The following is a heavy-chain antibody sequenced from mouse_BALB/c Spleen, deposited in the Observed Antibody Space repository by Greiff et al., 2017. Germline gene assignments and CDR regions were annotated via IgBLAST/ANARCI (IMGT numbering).Heavy chain of an antibody. CDR1: GYTFTSYW. J-gene: IGHJ3*01. CDR3: ARGTTATSWFAY. D-gene: IGHD1-2*01. CDR2: INPSNGRT. Sequence: VQLQQSGAELVKPGASVKLSCKASGYTFTSYWMHWVKQRPGQGLEWIGEINPSNGRTNYNEKFKSKATLTVDKSSSTAYMQLSSLTSEDSAVYYCARGTTATSWFAYWGQGTLVTVSA. V-gene: IGHV1S81*02.